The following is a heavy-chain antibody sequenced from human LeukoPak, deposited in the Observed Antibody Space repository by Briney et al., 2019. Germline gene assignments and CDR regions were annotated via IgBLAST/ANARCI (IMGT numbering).Heavy chain of an antibody. CDR1: GFTFSTYA. J-gene: IGHJ4*02. D-gene: IGHD2-15*01. CDR2: LAYDGSSK. V-gene: IGHV3-30*18. CDR3: AKLDHGDYSEFDY. Sequence: GASLRLSYAVSGFTFSTYAMQWVRLAPGNGLEWGGVLAYDGSSKYYADSVEGRFTIARDTTKNTLYLQMNSLTADATVVYYCAKLDHGDYSEFDYCGQGTLVTVSS.